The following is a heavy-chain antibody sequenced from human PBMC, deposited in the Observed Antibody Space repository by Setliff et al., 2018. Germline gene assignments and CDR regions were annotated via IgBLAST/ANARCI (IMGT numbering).Heavy chain of an antibody. CDR1: GGSFSGYY. J-gene: IGHJ3*02. CDR3: ARRPTGPGAPFDI. Sequence: SETLSLTCAVYGGSFSGYYWSWIRQPPGKGPEWIGEIDQSGITNYNPSLKSRVTISIDTSKNQFSLKLISVTAADTALYFCARRPTGPGAPFDIWGHGTMVTVSS. CDR2: IDQSGIT. D-gene: IGHD3-10*01. V-gene: IGHV4-34*01.